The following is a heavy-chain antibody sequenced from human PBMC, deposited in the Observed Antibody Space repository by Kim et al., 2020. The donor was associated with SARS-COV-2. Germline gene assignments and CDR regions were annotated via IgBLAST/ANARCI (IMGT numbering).Heavy chain of an antibody. CDR2: INAGNGNT. V-gene: IGHV1-3*01. J-gene: IGHJ4*02. D-gene: IGHD4-17*01. CDR3: ARTVLGTTALDY. Sequence: ASVKVSCKASGYTFTSYAMHWVRQAPGQRLEWMGWINAGNGNTKYSQKFQGRVTINRDTSASTAYMELSSLRSEDTAVYYCARTVLGTTALDYWGQGTLVTVSS. CDR1: GYTFTSYA.